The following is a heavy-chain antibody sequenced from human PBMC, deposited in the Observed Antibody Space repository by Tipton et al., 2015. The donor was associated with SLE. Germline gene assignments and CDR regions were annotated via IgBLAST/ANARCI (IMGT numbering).Heavy chain of an antibody. D-gene: IGHD1-14*01. CDR2: VYYSGGT. V-gene: IGHV4-59*08. CDR3: ARNPGY. CDR1: GDSISSYY. J-gene: IGHJ4*02. Sequence: TLSLTCSVSGDSISSYYWNWIRQTPGKGLEWVGYVYYSGGTNYNPSLKSRATISVDTSRNQFSLRLTSVTAADTAVYYCARNPGYWGRGTLVTVSS.